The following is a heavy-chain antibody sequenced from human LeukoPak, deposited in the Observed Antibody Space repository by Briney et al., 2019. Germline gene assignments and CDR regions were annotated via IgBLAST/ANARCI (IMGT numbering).Heavy chain of an antibody. CDR2: INHSGST. CDR1: GGSFSGYY. Sequence: SETLSLTCAVYGGSFSGYYWSWIRQPPGKGLEWIGEINHSGSTNYNPSLKSRVTISVDTSKNQFSLKLSSVTAADTAVYYCATDSRKKLDYRGQGTLVTVSS. V-gene: IGHV4-34*01. CDR3: ATDSRKKLDY. D-gene: IGHD6-13*01. J-gene: IGHJ4*02.